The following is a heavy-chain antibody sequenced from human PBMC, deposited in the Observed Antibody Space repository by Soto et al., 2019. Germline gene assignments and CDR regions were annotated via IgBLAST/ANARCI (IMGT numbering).Heavy chain of an antibody. V-gene: IGHV4-30-2*01. D-gene: IGHD6-19*01. Sequence: QLQLQESGSGLVKPSQTLSLTCAVSGGSISSGGYSWSWTRQPPGKGLEWIGYTYHSGSTYYNPSLKSRVTISVDRSKNQFSLKLSSVTAADTAVYYCARAGGLGAVAVDYWGQGTLVTVSS. J-gene: IGHJ4*02. CDR2: TYHSGST. CDR3: ARAGGLGAVAVDY. CDR1: GGSISSGGYS.